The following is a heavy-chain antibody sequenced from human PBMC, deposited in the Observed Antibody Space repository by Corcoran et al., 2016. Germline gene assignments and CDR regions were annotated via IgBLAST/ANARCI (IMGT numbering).Heavy chain of an antibody. CDR2: INAGNGNT. CDR1: GYTFTSYA. Sequence: QVQLMQSGAEVKKPGASVKISCKASGYTFTSYAIHWVRQAPGERPEWMAWINAGNGNTKYSQKFQGRVTITRDTSASTAYMEVSSLRSEDTAVYYCARAEGWRQFSSKESFDYWGQGTLVTVSS. V-gene: IGHV1-3*01. D-gene: IGHD5-12*01. CDR3: ARAEGWRQFSSKESFDY. J-gene: IGHJ4*02.